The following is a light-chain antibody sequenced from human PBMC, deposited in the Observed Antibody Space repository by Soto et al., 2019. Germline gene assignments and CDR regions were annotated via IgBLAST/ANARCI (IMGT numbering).Light chain of an antibody. CDR1: QSVFNNH. V-gene: IGKV3-20*01. CDR2: GAS. J-gene: IGKJ1*01. Sequence: EIVLTQSPGTLSLSPRERATLSCRASQSVFNNHIGWYQQKPGQAPRRLIFGASFRATGIPDRFSGSGSGTDFTLTISRLEPEDFAVYYCQQYGSSPTTFGQGTKVDIK. CDR3: QQYGSSPTT.